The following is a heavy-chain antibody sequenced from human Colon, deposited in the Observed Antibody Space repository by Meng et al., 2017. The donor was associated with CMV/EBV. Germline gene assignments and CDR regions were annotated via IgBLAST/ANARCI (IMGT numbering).Heavy chain of an antibody. J-gene: IGHJ3*02. CDR3: ASTHGTSGGLDI. CDR2: FIPLLGTG. D-gene: IGHD4-23*01. CDR1: GLTFSNST. V-gene: IGHV1-69*08. Sequence: SVKVSCKASGLTFSNSTVNWVRQAPGQGLEWMGRFIPLLGTGKYAQMFQGRVTINADTSANTAYMELSSLRPEDTAVYYCASTHGTSGGLDIWGQGTLVTVSS.